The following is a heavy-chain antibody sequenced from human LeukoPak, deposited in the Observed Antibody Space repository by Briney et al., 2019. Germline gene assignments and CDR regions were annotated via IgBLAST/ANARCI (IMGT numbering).Heavy chain of an antibody. CDR2: ISWNSGSI. D-gene: IGHD3-3*01. CDR3: AKGRALAIFGVVTHFDY. V-gene: IGHV3-9*01. CDR1: GFTFDDYA. J-gene: IGHJ4*02. Sequence: GRSLRLSCAASGFTFDDYAMHWVRQAPGKGLEWVSGISWNSGSIGYADSVKGRFTISRDNAKNSLYLQMNSLRAEDTALYYCAKGRALAIFGVVTHFDYWGQGTLVTVSS.